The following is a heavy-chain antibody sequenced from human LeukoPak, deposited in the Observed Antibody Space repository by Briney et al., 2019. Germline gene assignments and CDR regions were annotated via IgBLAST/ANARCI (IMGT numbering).Heavy chain of an antibody. CDR2: ISGRGSDR. CDR3: AKGVDNTARLRWFDS. J-gene: IGHJ5*01. D-gene: IGHD1-1*01. V-gene: IGHV3-23*01. Sequence: PGGSLRLSCAASGFTFSNYALTWVRQTPGKGLEWVSTISGRGSDRFYADAVKGRFTISRDNSKNTMYLQMNSLRIEDTAFYYCAKGVDNTARLRWFDSRGQGTLVTVSS. CDR1: GFTFSNYA.